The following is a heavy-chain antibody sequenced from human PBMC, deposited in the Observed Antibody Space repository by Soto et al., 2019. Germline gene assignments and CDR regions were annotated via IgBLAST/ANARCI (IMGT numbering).Heavy chain of an antibody. V-gene: IGHV4-31*03. J-gene: IGHJ4*02. D-gene: IGHD2-21*02. CDR1: GGSISGGGHY. CDR2: IYYSGST. Sequence: PSETLSLTCTVSGGSISGGGHYWSWIRQHPGKGLEWIGYIYYSGSTYYNPSLKGRVTILVDTSKNQFSLKLSSVTVADTAVFYCARFGAKPVPYSGDSVFAYWGQGTLVTVCS. CDR3: ARFGAKPVPYSGDSVFAY.